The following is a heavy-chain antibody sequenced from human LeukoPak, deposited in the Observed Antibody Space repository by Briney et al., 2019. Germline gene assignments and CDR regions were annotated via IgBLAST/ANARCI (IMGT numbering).Heavy chain of an antibody. V-gene: IGHV1-69*05. J-gene: IGHJ4*02. CDR1: GGTFSSYA. Sequence: SVKVSCKASGGTFSSYAISWVRLAPGQGLEWMGRIIPIFGTANYAQKFQGRVTITTDESTSTAYMELSSLRSEDTAVYYCARLDYYDSSGYYLDYWGQGTLVTVSS. CDR3: ARLDYYDSSGYYLDY. D-gene: IGHD3-22*01. CDR2: IIPIFGTA.